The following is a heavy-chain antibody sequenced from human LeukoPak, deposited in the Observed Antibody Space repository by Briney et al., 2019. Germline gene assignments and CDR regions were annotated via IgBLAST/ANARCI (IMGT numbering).Heavy chain of an antibody. V-gene: IGHV1-2*02. CDR3: ARDAEPLRFLEWFPTNY. D-gene: IGHD3-3*01. J-gene: IGHJ4*02. CDR1: GYTFTGYY. Sequence: GASVKVSCKASGYTFTGYYMHWVRQAPGQGLEWMGWINPNSGGTNYAQKFQGRVTMTRDTSISTAYMEPSRLRSDDTAVYYCARDAEPLRFLEWFPTNYWGQGTLGTVSS. CDR2: INPNSGGT.